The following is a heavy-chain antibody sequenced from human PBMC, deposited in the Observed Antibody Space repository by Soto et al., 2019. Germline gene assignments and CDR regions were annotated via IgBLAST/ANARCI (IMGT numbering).Heavy chain of an antibody. D-gene: IGHD3-16*01. J-gene: IGHJ3*01. CDR2: ISRDGSKQ. Sequence: PGGSLRLSCAASGFMFSNHGMHWVRQAPGKGLEWVALISRDGSKQFYTDSVKGRFSISRDNSKTTLFLQMSGLGVDDMAVHYCVREDDAGPNAFARPGQGTIGTVSS. V-gene: IGHV3-33*05. CDR3: VREDDAGPNAFAR. CDR1: GFMFSNHG.